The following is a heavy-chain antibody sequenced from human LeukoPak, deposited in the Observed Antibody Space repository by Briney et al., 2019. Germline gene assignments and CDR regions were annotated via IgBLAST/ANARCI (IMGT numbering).Heavy chain of an antibody. CDR2: ISGSGGST. J-gene: IGHJ2*01. CDR1: GFTFSSYA. Sequence: PGGSLRLSCAASGFTFSSYAMSWVRQAPGKGLEWVSAISGSGGSTYYADSVKGRFTISRDNSKNTLYLQMNSLRAEDTAVYYCARDLVTIFGGADAFDIWGRGTLVTVSS. V-gene: IGHV3-23*01. CDR3: ARDLVTIFGGADAFDI. D-gene: IGHD3-3*01.